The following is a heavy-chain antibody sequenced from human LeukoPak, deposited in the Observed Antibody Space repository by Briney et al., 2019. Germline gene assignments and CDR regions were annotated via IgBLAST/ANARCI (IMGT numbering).Heavy chain of an antibody. Sequence: ASVKVSCKASGYTFTSYYIHWVRQAPGQGLEWMGGIIPIFGTANYAQKFQGRVTMTRDTSTSTVYMELSSLRSEDTAVYYCARSGSSGWYHFDLWGRGTLVTVSS. CDR1: GYTFTSYY. D-gene: IGHD6-19*01. J-gene: IGHJ2*01. CDR3: ARSGSSGWYHFDL. CDR2: IIPIFGTA. V-gene: IGHV1-46*01.